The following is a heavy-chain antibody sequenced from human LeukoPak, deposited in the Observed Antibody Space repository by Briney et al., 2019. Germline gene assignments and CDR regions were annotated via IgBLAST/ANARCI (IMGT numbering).Heavy chain of an antibody. J-gene: IGHJ4*02. V-gene: IGHV3-30*02. CDR3: AKDMDVGGYGSWSYFDY. CDR1: GFTFSSYA. D-gene: IGHD3-10*01. CDR2: IRYDGSNK. Sequence: GGSLRLSCAASGFTFSSYAMHWVRQAPGKGLEWVAFIRYDGSNKYYAESVKGRFTISRDNSKNTLYLQMNSLRPEDTAVYYCAKDMDVGGYGSWSYFDYWGQGTLVTVSS.